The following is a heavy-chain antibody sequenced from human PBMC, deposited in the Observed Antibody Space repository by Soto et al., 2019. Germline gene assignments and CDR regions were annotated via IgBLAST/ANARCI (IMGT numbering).Heavy chain of an antibody. Sequence: SETLSLTCAVSGVSISGHYWSWIRQPPGKGLEWIGYIYHSGSTYYNPSLKSRVTISVDRSKNQFSLKLNSMTAADTAVYYCARVPTPWGQGTLVTVSS. CDR2: IYHSGST. CDR3: ARVPTP. CDR1: GVSISGHY. V-gene: IGHV4-30-2*01. J-gene: IGHJ5*02.